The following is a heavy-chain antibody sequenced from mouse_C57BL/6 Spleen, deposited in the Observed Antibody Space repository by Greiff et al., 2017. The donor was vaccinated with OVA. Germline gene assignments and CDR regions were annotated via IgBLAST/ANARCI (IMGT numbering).Heavy chain of an antibody. D-gene: IGHD3-3*01. CDR1: GYTFTSYT. CDR3: ARRDGWYFDV. CDR2: INPSSGYT. J-gene: IGHJ1*03. V-gene: IGHV1-4*01. Sequence: VKLMESGAELARPGASVKMSCKASGYTFTSYTMHWVKQRPGQGLEWIGYINPSSGYTKYNQKFKDKATLTADKSSSTAYMQLSSLTSEDSAVYYCARRDGWYFDVWGTGTTVTVSS.